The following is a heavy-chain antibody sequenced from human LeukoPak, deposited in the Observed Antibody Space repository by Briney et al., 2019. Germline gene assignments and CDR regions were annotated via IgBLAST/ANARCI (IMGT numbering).Heavy chain of an antibody. D-gene: IGHD3-10*01. CDR2: IYYSGST. CDR1: GGSISSYY. CDR3: ARDRFPSVLLWFGESKPHWFDP. J-gene: IGHJ5*02. Sequence: PSETLSLTCTVSGGSISSYYWSWIRQPPGKGLEWIGYIYYSGSTYYNPSLKSRVTISVDTSKNQFSLKLSSVTAADTAVYYCARDRFPSVLLWFGESKPHWFDPWGQGTLVTVSS. V-gene: IGHV4-59*12.